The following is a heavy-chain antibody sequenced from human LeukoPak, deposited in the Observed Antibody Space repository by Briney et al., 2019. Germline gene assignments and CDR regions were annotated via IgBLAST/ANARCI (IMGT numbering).Heavy chain of an antibody. CDR3: AKDRLRGYSYGLSDY. V-gene: IGHV3-33*06. CDR2: IWYDGSNK. D-gene: IGHD5-18*01. CDR1: GFTFSSYG. J-gene: IGHJ4*02. Sequence: GGSLRLSCAASGFTFSSYGMHWVRQAPGKGLEWVAVIWYDGSNKYYADSVKGRFTISRDNSKNTLYLQMNSLRAEDTAVYYCAKDRLRGYSYGLSDYWGRGTLVTVSS.